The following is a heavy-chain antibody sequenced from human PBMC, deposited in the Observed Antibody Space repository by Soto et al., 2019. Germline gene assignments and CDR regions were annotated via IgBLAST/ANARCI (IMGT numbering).Heavy chain of an antibody. D-gene: IGHD3-22*01. CDR3: ARAYDSSGYYYFYYYYGMDV. CDR2: IYYSGST. J-gene: IGHJ6*02. Sequence: SETLSLTCTVSGGSISSGGYYWSWIRQHPGKGLEWIGYIYYSGSTYYNPSLKSRVTISVDTSKNQSSRKLSSVTAADTAVYYCARAYDSSGYYYFYYYYGMDVWGQGTTVTVSS. V-gene: IGHV4-31*03. CDR1: GGSISSGGYY.